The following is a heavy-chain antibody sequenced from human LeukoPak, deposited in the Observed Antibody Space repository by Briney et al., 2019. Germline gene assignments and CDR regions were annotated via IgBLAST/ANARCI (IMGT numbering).Heavy chain of an antibody. J-gene: IGHJ4*02. D-gene: IGHD6-13*01. CDR3: ARDGDRGTSAAGTFDY. CDR1: GYTFTSYY. V-gene: IGHV1-46*01. Sequence: GASVKVSCKASGYTFTSYYMHWVRQAPGQGLEWMGIINPSGGSTSYAQKFQGRVTMTRDTSASTVYMELSSLRSEDTAVYYCARDGDRGTSAAGTFDYWGQGTLVTVSS. CDR2: INPSGGST.